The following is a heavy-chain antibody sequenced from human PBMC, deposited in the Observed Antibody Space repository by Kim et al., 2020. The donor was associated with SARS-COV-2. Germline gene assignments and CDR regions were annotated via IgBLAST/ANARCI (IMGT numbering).Heavy chain of an antibody. J-gene: IGHJ4*02. Sequence: GGSLRLSCAASGFTFDDYAMHWVRQAPGKGLEWVSGISWNSGSIGYADSVKGRFTISRDNAKNSLYLQMNSLRAEDTALYYCATIYYYGSGSYPPGFDYWGQGTLVTVSS. CDR1: GFTFDDYA. V-gene: IGHV3-9*01. CDR3: ATIYYYGSGSYPPGFDY. CDR2: ISWNSGSI. D-gene: IGHD3-10*01.